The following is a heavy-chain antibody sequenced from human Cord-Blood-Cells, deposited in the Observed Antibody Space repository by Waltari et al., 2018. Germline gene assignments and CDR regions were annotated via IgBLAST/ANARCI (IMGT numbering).Heavy chain of an antibody. D-gene: IGHD3-9*01. V-gene: IGHV3-23*01. J-gene: IGHJ4*02. CDR3: AKYPLHYDILTGYFDY. Sequence: EVQLLESGGGLVQPGGSLRLSCAASGSTFSSYAMSWFRQAPGKGLEWVSAISGSGGSTSYADSVKGRFTISRDNSKNTLYLQMNSLRAEDTAVYYCAKYPLHYDILTGYFDYWGQGTLVTVSS. CDR2: ISGSGGST. CDR1: GSTFSSYA.